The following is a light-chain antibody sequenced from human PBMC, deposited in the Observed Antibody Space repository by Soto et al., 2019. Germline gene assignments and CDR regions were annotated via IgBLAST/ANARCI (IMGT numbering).Light chain of an antibody. CDR2: DAS. Sequence: DIQMTQSPSTLSASVGDRVTITCRASQSISSWLAWYQQKPGKAPKLLIYDASSLEGGVPSRFSGSGSGTEFTLTISSLQPDDFATYYCQQYNSYSALTFGGGTKVDIK. CDR1: QSISSW. V-gene: IGKV1-5*01. CDR3: QQYNSYSALT. J-gene: IGKJ4*01.